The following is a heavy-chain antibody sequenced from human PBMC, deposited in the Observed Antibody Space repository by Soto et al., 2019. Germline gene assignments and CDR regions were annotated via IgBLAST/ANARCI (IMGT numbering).Heavy chain of an antibody. Sequence: PGGSLRLSCAASGFSFSKYSMYWVRQAPGKGTIWMSRINMDGSDRMYAASVRGRFTISRDNAMNTLYLQMNSLRPEDTAVYYCARGGGGLDVWGQGTTVTVSS. CDR1: GFSFSKYS. V-gene: IGHV3-74*03. J-gene: IGHJ6*02. CDR2: INMDGSDR. D-gene: IGHD3-10*01. CDR3: ARGGGGLDV.